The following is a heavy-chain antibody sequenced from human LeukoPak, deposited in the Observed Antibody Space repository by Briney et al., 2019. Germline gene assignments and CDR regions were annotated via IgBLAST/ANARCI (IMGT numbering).Heavy chain of an antibody. J-gene: IGHJ6*03. CDR1: GGTFSSYA. D-gene: IGHD6-19*01. Sequence: GASVKVSCKASGGTFSSYAISWVRQAPGQGLEWMGGIIPIFGTANYAQKFQGRVTITADKSTSTAYMELSSLRSEDTAVYYCARDGGVTSGWLYYYYYMDVWGKGTTVTVSS. V-gene: IGHV1-69*06. CDR3: ARDGGVTSGWLYYYYYMDV. CDR2: IIPIFGTA.